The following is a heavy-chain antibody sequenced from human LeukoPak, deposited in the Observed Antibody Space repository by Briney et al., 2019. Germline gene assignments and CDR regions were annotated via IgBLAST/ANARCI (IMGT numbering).Heavy chain of an antibody. D-gene: IGHD6-6*01. CDR2: MNPNSGAT. CDR1: GYTFTSYD. Sequence: ASVKVSCKASGYTFTSYDFNWLRQATGQGPEWMGWMNPNSGATGYAQKFQGRVTMTRSASINTAYMELTNLRSEDTAVYYCVRAPRPWGFDYWGQGTLVTVSS. V-gene: IGHV1-8*01. CDR3: VRAPRPWGFDY. J-gene: IGHJ4*02.